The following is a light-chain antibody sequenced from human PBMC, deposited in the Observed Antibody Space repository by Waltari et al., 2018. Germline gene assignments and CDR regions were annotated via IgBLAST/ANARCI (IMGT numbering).Light chain of an antibody. CDR3: CSYAGSYTYV. CDR2: DVS. Sequence: QSALTQPRSVSGSPGQSATISCTGTSSDVRGYNYIPWYQQHPGKAPKLRIYDVSKRPSGVPDRFSGSKSGNTASLTISGLQAEDEADYSCCSYAGSYTYVFGTGTKVTVL. CDR1: SSDVRGYNY. J-gene: IGLJ1*01. V-gene: IGLV2-11*01.